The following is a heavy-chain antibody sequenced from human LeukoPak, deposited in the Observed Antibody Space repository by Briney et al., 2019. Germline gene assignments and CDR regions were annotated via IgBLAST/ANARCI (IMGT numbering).Heavy chain of an antibody. CDR3: AKEVDYRGGDCYSGFDY. CDR1: GFTFSSYA. CDR2: ISGSGGST. Sequence: GGSLRLSCAASGFTFSSYAMSWVRQAPGKGLEWVSAISGSGGSTYYADSVKGRLTISRDNSKNTLYLQMNSLRAEDTAVYYCAKEVDYRGGDCYSGFDYWGQGTLVTVSS. V-gene: IGHV3-23*01. D-gene: IGHD2-21*01. J-gene: IGHJ4*02.